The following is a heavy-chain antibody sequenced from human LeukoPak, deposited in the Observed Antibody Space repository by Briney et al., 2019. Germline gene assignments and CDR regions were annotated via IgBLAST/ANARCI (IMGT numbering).Heavy chain of an antibody. CDR3: AKLDVRDGYGDPFDI. Sequence: SGASLRLSCAASGFTFSSYGMHWVRQAPGKGLGWVAFIRYDGSNKYYADSVKGRFTISRDNSKNTLYLQMNSLRAEDTAVYYCAKLDVRDGYGDPFDIWGQGTMVTVSS. J-gene: IGHJ3*02. V-gene: IGHV3-30*02. CDR2: IRYDGSNK. D-gene: IGHD5-24*01. CDR1: GFTFSSYG.